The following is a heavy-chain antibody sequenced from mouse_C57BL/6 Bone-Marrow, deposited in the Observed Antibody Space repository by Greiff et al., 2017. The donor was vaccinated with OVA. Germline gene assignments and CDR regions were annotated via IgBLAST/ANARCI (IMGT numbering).Heavy chain of an antibody. V-gene: IGHV1-80*01. CDR1: GYTFSTYW. J-gene: IGHJ3*01. CDR2: IYHGDGDT. Sequence: QVQLQQSGAELVTPGASVKISCKASGYTFSTYWMNWVKQRPGKGLEWIGQIYHGDGDTNYNGTFKGKATLTADKSSSTAYMQLSSLTSADSAVYFCARGAYWGQGTLVTVSS. CDR3: ARGAY.